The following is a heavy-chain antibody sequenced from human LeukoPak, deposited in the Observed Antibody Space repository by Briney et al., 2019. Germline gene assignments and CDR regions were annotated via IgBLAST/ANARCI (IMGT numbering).Heavy chain of an antibody. CDR1: GGSISSGDYY. CDR3: ARAFKWYSSSSVRAFDI. J-gene: IGHJ3*02. D-gene: IGHD6-6*01. CDR2: IYYSGST. V-gene: IGHV4-30-4*08. Sequence: SETLSLTCTVSGGSISSGDYYWSWIRQPPGKGLEWIGYIYYSGSTYYNPSLKRRVTISVDTSKNQFSLKLTSVTAADTAVYYCARAFKWYSSSSVRAFDIWGQGTMVTVSS.